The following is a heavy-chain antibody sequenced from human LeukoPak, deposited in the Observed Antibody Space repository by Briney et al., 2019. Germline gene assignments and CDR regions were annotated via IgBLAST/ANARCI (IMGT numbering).Heavy chain of an antibody. J-gene: IGHJ4*02. CDR3: ARGRYCSGGSCYYRFDY. Sequence: SETLSLTCTVSGGSISSGGYYWSWVRQHPKKGLEWIGYIYYSGSTYYNPSLKSRVTISVDTSKNQFSPKLSSVTAADTAVYYCARGRYCSGGSCYYRFDYWGQGTLVTVSS. CDR2: IYYSGST. CDR1: GGSISSGGYY. D-gene: IGHD2-15*01. V-gene: IGHV4-31*03.